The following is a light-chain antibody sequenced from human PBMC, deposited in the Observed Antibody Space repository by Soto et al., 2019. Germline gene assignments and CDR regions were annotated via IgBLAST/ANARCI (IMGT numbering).Light chain of an antibody. J-gene: IGKJ1*01. Sequence: EIVLTQSPGTLSLSPGERATLSCRASQSVSSSYLAWNQQRPGQAPRLLIYGESSRATGIPDRFSDNGSGTDFTLTISRLEPEDFAVYYCQQYGSTPWTFGQGTKVDIK. CDR3: QQYGSTPWT. CDR2: GES. CDR1: QSVSSSY. V-gene: IGKV3-20*01.